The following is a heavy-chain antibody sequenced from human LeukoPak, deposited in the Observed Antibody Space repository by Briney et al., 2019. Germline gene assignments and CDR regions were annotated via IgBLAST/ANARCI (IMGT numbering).Heavy chain of an antibody. CDR3: ARDKKSGESSEIDY. CDR1: GFTFSNYW. Sequence: GGSLRLSCAASGFTFSNYWVHWVRQAPGKGLVWVSRINRDGSATKYADSVKGRFTVSRDNAKNTLNLQMNSLRAEDTAVYYCARDKKSGESSEIDYWGQGTLVTVSS. J-gene: IGHJ4*02. V-gene: IGHV3-74*03. CDR2: INRDGSAT. D-gene: IGHD3-10*01.